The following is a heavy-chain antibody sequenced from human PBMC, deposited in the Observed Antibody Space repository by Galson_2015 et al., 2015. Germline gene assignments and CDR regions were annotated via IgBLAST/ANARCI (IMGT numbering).Heavy chain of an antibody. D-gene: IGHD3-22*01. CDR2: VYYSGST. Sequence: LSLTCTVSGGSTSSGGYYWSWIRQHPGKGLEWIGYVYYSGSTYYNPSLKSRVTKSVDTSKNQFSLKLSSVTAADTAVYYCAREGNYYDSSGYYDLWGQGTLITVSS. V-gene: IGHV4-31*03. J-gene: IGHJ4*02. CDR3: AREGNYYDSSGYYDL. CDR1: GGSTSSGGYY.